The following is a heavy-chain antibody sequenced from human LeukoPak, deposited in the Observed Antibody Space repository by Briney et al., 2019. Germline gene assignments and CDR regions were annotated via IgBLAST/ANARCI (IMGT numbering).Heavy chain of an antibody. CDR2: IYYSGST. CDR1: GGSISSYY. Sequence: SETLSLTCTVSGGSISSYYWSWIRQPPVKGLEWIGYIYYSGSTNYNPSLKSRVTISVDTSKNQFSLKLSSVTAADTAVYYCARESSGSGSYLFDYWGQGTLVTVSS. D-gene: IGHD3-10*01. V-gene: IGHV4-59*01. CDR3: ARESSGSGSYLFDY. J-gene: IGHJ4*02.